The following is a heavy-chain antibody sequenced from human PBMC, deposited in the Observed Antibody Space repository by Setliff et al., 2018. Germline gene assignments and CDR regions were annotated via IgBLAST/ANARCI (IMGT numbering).Heavy chain of an antibody. Sequence: PSETLSLTCTVSGGSISSYYWSWIRQPPGKGLEWIGFIYYSGSTNYNPSLKSRVTISVDTSKNQFSLKLSSVTAADTAVYYCARGGDIVVVPAAPPYYYGMDVWGQGTTVTVSS. CDR1: GGSISSYY. D-gene: IGHD2-2*01. J-gene: IGHJ6*02. V-gene: IGHV4-59*08. CDR2: IYYSGST. CDR3: ARGGDIVVVPAAPPYYYGMDV.